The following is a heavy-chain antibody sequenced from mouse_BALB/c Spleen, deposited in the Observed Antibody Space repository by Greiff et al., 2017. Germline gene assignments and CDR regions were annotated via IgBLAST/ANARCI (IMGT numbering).Heavy chain of an antibody. CDR2: ISSGSSTI. CDR1: GFTFSSFG. J-gene: IGHJ2*01. V-gene: IGHV5-17*02. CDR3: ARSTQGFDY. Sequence: EVKLVESGGGLVQPGGSRKLSCATSGFTFSSFGMHWVRQAPEKGLEWVAYISSGSSTIYYADTVKGRFTISRDNPKNTLFLQMTSLRSEDTAMYYCARSTQGFDYWGQGTTLTVSS. D-gene: IGHD6-1*01.